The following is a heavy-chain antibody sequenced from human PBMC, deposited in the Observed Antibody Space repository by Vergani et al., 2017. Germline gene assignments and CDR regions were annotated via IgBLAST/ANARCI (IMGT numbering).Heavy chain of an antibody. CDR2: ISSSSSYI. CDR3: ARWASDIVVVPDY. V-gene: IGHV3-21*01. Sequence: EVQLVESGGGLVKPGGSLRLSCAASGFTLSSYSMNWVRQAPGKGLEWVSSISSSSSYIYYADSVKGRFTISRDNAKNSLYLQMNSLRAEDTAVYYCARWASDIVVVPDYWGQGTLVTVSS. D-gene: IGHD2-2*01. J-gene: IGHJ4*02. CDR1: GFTLSSYS.